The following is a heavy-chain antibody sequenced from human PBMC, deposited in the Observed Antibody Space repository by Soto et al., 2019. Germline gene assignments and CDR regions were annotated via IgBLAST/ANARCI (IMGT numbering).Heavy chain of an antibody. CDR3: TTGLTTTVVTYAFDI. Sequence: GGSLRLSCAASGFTFSNAWMSWVRQAPGKGLEWVGRIKSKTDGGTTDYAAPVKGRFTISRDDSKNTLYLQMNSLKTEDTAVYYCTTGLTTTVVTYAFDIWGQGTMVTVSS. D-gene: IGHD4-17*01. J-gene: IGHJ3*02. V-gene: IGHV3-15*01. CDR1: GFTFSNAW. CDR2: IKSKTDGGTT.